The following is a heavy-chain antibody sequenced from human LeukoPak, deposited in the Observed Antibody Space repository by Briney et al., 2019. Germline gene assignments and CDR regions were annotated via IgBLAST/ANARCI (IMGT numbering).Heavy chain of an antibody. CDR3: AKGSKAVIFTRDHYMDV. CDR1: GYTFTGYY. Sequence: GASVKVSCKASGYTFTGYYMHWVRQAPGQGLEWMGWINPNSGGTNYAQKFQGRVTMTRDTSISTAYMELSRLRSDDTAVYYCAKGSKAVIFTRDHYMDVWGKGTTVTISS. V-gene: IGHV1-2*02. J-gene: IGHJ6*03. CDR2: INPNSGGT. D-gene: IGHD3/OR15-3a*01.